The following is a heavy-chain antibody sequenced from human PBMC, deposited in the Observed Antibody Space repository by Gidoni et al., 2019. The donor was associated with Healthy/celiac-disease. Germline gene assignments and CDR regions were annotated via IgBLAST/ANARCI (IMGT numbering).Heavy chain of an antibody. Sequence: EVQLVESGGGLVQPGGSLRISCAASGFTFSSYSMNWVRQDPGKGLEWFSYISSSSSTIYYADSVKGRFTISRDNAKNSLYLQMNSLRAEDTAVYYCARDLGAGYSSGWGFDYWGQGTLVTVSS. CDR2: ISSSSSTI. CDR3: ARDLGAGYSSGWGFDY. V-gene: IGHV3-48*01. CDR1: GFTFSSYS. D-gene: IGHD6-19*01. J-gene: IGHJ4*02.